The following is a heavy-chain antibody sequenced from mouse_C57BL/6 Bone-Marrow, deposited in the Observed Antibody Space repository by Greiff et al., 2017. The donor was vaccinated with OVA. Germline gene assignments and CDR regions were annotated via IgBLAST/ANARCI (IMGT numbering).Heavy chain of an antibody. J-gene: IGHJ1*03. D-gene: IGHD1-1*01. CDR3: ARRPYYYGSSWYFDV. CDR1: GYAFSSSW. V-gene: IGHV1-82*01. CDR2: IYPGDGDT. Sequence: QVTLKESGPELVKPGASVKISCKASGYAFSSSWMNWVKQRPGQGLEWIGRIYPGDGDTNYNGKFKGKATLTADKSSSTAYMQLSSLTSEYSAVYFCARRPYYYGSSWYFDVWGTGTTVTVSS.